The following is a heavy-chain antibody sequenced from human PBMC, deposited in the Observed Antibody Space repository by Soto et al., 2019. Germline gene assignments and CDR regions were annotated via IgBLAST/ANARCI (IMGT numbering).Heavy chain of an antibody. V-gene: IGHV4-30-2*01. CDR1: DLYLSSREDS. Sequence: PSETLSRTSPFSDLYLSSREDSLNWLLPPPGKGLEWIGYIYHREKTYSRTSLRSRVAISVDRSKNQFSLNLTSVTAADTAVYYCARAPDCTSSSCSGPNYYGMDVWGQGATVTVSS. J-gene: IGHJ6*02. D-gene: IGHD2-2*01. CDR3: ARAPDCTSSSCSGPNYYGMDV. CDR2: IYHREKT.